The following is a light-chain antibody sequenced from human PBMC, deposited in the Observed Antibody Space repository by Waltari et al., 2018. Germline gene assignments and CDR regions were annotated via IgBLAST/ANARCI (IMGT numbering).Light chain of an antibody. CDR3: SSHSNSGSYVV. J-gene: IGLJ2*01. Sequence: QSALTQPASVSGSPGQSITISCTGTSSDVGRYNYVSWYQQHQGKAPKLMIYDVSYRPSGVSDRFSGSKSGNTASLTISGLQAEDEADYYCSSHSNSGSYVVFGGGTKLTVL. CDR1: SSDVGRYNY. V-gene: IGLV2-14*03. CDR2: DVS.